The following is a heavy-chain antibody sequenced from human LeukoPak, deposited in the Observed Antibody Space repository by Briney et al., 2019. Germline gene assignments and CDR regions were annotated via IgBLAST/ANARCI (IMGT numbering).Heavy chain of an antibody. V-gene: IGHV3-7*01. Sequence: GGSLRLSCAVSGFTFSTYWMSWVRQAPGKGLEWVANINKDGSDKYYVASVKGRFTISRDNAKNSLYLQMNSLRAEDTAVYYCARDEGGSCNYFWGQGTLVTVSS. CDR3: ARDEGGSCNYF. CDR2: INKDGSDK. CDR1: GFTFSTYW. J-gene: IGHJ4*02. D-gene: IGHD2-15*01.